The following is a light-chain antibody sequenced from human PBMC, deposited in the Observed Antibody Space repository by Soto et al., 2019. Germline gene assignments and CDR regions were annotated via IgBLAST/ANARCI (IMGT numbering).Light chain of an antibody. CDR1: QSVSSKY. CDR2: GTS. CDR3: QQYNKWPLIT. J-gene: IGKJ5*01. V-gene: IGKV3D-15*01. Sequence: EIVLTQSPGTLSLSPGERATLSCRAIQSVSSKYLAWYQQKPGQAPRLLIYGTSSRATGISDRFRGSGSGTEFTLTINSLQSEDFAVYYCQQYNKWPLITFGQGTRLEIK.